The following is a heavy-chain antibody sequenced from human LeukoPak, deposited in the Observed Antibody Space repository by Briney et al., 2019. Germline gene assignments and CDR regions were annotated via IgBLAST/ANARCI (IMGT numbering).Heavy chain of an antibody. CDR2: ISNDGSNK. Sequence: PGRSLRLSCAAFGFTFSNYGMHWVRQAPGKGLEWVAVISNDGSNKYYADSVKGRFTISRDNSKNTLYLQMSSLRAEDTALYYCARDYGDYGVDSWGQGTLASVSS. CDR1: GFTFSNYG. CDR3: ARDYGDYGVDS. D-gene: IGHD4-17*01. V-gene: IGHV3-30*03. J-gene: IGHJ4*02.